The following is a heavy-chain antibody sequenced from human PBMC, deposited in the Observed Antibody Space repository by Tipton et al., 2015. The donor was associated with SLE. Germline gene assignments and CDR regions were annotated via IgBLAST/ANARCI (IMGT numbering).Heavy chain of an antibody. V-gene: IGHV3-23*01. CDR1: GFTFSSYG. J-gene: IGHJ3*02. CDR3: PTGGGSYSHAFDI. Sequence: SLRLSCAASGFTFSSYGMHWVRQAPGKGLEWVSAISGSGGSTYYADSVKGRFTISRDNSKNTLYLQMNSLKTEDTAVYYCPTGGGSYSHAFDIWGQGTMVTVSS. D-gene: IGHD1-26*01. CDR2: ISGSGGST.